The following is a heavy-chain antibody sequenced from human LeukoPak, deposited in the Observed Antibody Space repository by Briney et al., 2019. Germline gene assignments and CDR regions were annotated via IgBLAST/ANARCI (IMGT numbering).Heavy chain of an antibody. CDR2: IYYSGST. V-gene: IGHV4-39*07. CDR1: GGSISGTTYY. D-gene: IGHD3-3*01. Sequence: SETLSLTCAISGGSISGTTYYWRWIRQPPGKGLEWIGSIYYSGSTYYNPSLKSRLTISVDTSKNQFSLKLSAVTAADTGVSCCAGASTIFGHFDYWGRGTLVTVSS. J-gene: IGHJ4*02. CDR3: AGASTIFGHFDY.